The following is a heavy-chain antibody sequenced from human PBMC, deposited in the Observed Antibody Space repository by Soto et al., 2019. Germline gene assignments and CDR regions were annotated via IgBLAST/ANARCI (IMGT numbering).Heavy chain of an antibody. D-gene: IGHD2-15*01. J-gene: IGHJ4*02. CDR2: INAGNGNT. Sequence: ASVKVSCKASGYTFTSYAMHWVHQAHEQRLEWMGWINAGNGNTKYSQKFQGRVTITRDTSASTAYMELSSLRSEDTAVYYCARAKGVVVVAAPYFDYWGQGTLVTVSS. V-gene: IGHV1-3*01. CDR1: GYTFTSYA. CDR3: ARAKGVVVVAAPYFDY.